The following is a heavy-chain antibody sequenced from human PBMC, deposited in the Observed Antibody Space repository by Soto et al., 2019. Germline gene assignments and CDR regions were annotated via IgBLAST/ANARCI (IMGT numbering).Heavy chain of an antibody. V-gene: IGHV3-21*01. J-gene: IGHJ6*02. Sequence: GGSLRLSCAASGFTFSSYSMYWVRQAPGKGLEWVSSISSSSSYIYYADSVKGRFTISRDNAKNSLYLQMNSLRAEDTAVYYCARGLRVYYYGMDVWGQGTTVTVSS. CDR1: GFTFSSYS. CDR2: ISSSSSYI. CDR3: ARGLRVYYYGMDV.